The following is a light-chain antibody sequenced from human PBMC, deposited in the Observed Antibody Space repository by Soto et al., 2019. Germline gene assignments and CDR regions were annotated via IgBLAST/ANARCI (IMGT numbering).Light chain of an antibody. Sequence: EIVLTQSPGTLSLSPGERATLSCRASQSVSISYLAWYQQKPGQAPRLLIYGASSRATGIPDRFSGSGSGTDFTLTISRLEPEDFAVYYCQQYISSLRTFGGGTKVEI. CDR3: QQYISSLRT. CDR2: GAS. J-gene: IGKJ4*01. CDR1: QSVSISY. V-gene: IGKV3-20*01.